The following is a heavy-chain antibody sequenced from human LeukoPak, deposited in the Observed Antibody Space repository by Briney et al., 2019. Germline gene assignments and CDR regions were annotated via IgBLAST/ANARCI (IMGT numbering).Heavy chain of an antibody. CDR2: IVVGSGYT. CDR1: GFTFTTSA. Sequence: SVKVSCKASGFTFTTSAVQWVRQARGQRLEWIGWIVVGSGYTNYAQNFQNRVTITRDMSTNTVNMELTGLRSEDTVIYYCAADDLLFVHWGQGTLVTVSS. D-gene: IGHD3-3*01. J-gene: IGHJ5*02. CDR3: AADDLLFVH. V-gene: IGHV1-58*01.